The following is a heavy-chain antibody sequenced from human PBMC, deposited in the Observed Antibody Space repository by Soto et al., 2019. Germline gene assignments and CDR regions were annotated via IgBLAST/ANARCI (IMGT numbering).Heavy chain of an antibody. CDR3: ARRHGAATGIGWFDP. J-gene: IGHJ5*02. V-gene: IGHV1-18*01. Sequence: ASVKVSCKASGYTFTSYGISWVRQAPGQGLEWMGWISAYNGNTNYAQKLQGRVTMTTDTSTSTAYMEQSSLRSEDTAVYYCARRHGAATGIGWFDPWGQGTLVTVSS. CDR1: GYTFTSYG. CDR2: ISAYNGNT. D-gene: IGHD6-13*01.